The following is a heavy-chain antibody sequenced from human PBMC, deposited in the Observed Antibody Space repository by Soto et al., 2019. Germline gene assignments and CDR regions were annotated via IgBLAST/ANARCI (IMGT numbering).Heavy chain of an antibody. CDR2: IYYSGST. CDR1: GGSISSYY. V-gene: IGHV4-59*01. J-gene: IGHJ6*02. D-gene: IGHD3-3*01. Sequence: SETLSLTCTVSGGSISSYYWSWIRQPPGKGLEWIGYIYYSGSTNYDPSLKSRVTISVDTSKNQFSLKLSSVTAADTAVYYCASSLRDDFWSGYFGGYYYYGMDVWGQGTTVTVSS. CDR3: ASSLRDDFWSGYFGGYYYYGMDV.